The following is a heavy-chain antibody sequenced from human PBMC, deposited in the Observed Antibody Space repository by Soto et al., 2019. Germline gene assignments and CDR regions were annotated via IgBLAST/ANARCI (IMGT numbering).Heavy chain of an antibody. Sequence: GESLKISCXGSGYIFANDWIAWVRQMPGKGLEWMGIIFPGDSDTRYSPSFQGQVTISADKSINTAYLQWSSLKASDTAVYYCARWVAAHPYFDFWGQGALVTVSS. CDR1: GYIFANDW. CDR3: ARWVAAHPYFDF. V-gene: IGHV5-51*01. D-gene: IGHD6-6*01. CDR2: IFPGDSDT. J-gene: IGHJ4*02.